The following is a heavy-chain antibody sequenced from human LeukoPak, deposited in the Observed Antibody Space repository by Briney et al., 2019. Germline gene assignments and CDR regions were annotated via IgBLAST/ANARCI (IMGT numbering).Heavy chain of an antibody. CDR3: ASFYAPDRGIESQNLVTVY. J-gene: IGHJ4*02. V-gene: IGHV1-2*02. Sequence: ASVKVSCKASGYTFTAYYIHWVRRAPGQGLEWMGWLNPNSGGTEYAQKFQGRVTMTRDTSISTAYMELRRLRSDDTAVYYCASFYAPDRGIESQNLVTVYWGQGTLVSVSS. D-gene: IGHD2/OR15-2a*01. CDR2: LNPNSGGT. CDR1: GYTFTAYY.